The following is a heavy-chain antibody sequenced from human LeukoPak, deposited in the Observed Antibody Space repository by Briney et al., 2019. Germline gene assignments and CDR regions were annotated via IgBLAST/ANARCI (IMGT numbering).Heavy chain of an antibody. J-gene: IGHJ6*02. CDR1: GFTFSSYW. D-gene: IGHD6-13*01. CDR2: INSDGSST. CDR3: ARDSSSWSYYYYGMDV. V-gene: IGHV3-74*01. Sequence: GGSLRLSCAASGFTFSSYWMHWVRQAPGKGLVWVSRINSDGSSTSYADSVKGRFTISRDNAKNTLYLQMNSLRAEDTAVYYCARDSSSWSYYYYGMDVWGQGTTVTVSS.